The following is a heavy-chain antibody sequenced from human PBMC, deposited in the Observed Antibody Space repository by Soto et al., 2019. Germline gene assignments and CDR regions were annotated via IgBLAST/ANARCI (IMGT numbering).Heavy chain of an antibody. Sequence: GGSLRLSCAASGFTFSSYATSWVRQAPGEGLEWVSAISGSGGSTYYADSVKGRFTVSRDNSKNTLYLQMNSLRAEDTAIYYCAKEMATIGYIDYWGPGTLVTVSS. J-gene: IGHJ4*02. CDR1: GFTFSSYA. D-gene: IGHD5-12*01. CDR3: AKEMATIGYIDY. V-gene: IGHV3-23*01. CDR2: ISGSGGST.